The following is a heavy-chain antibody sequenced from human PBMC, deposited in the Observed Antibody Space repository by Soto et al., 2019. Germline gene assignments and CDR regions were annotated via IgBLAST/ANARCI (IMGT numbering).Heavy chain of an antibody. CDR3: ARIYGSGSYYNYCYYGMDV. J-gene: IGHJ6*02. CDR2: IYPGDSDT. D-gene: IGHD3-10*01. CDR1: GYSFTSYW. Sequence: GESLKISCKGSGYSFTSYWIGWVRQMPGKGLEWMGIIYPGDSDTRYSPSFQGQVTISADKSISTAYLQWSSLKASDTAMYYCARIYGSGSYYNYCYYGMDVWGQGTTVTVFS. V-gene: IGHV5-51*01.